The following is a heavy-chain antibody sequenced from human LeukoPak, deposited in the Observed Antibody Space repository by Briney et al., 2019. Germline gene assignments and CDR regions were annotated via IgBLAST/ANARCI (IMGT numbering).Heavy chain of an antibody. CDR3: AAYSSSWYDY. Sequence: SETLSLTCTVSGGSISSGSCYWSWIRQPAGKGLEWIGRIYTSGSTNYNPSLKSRVTISVDTSKNQFSLKLSSVTAADTAVYYCAAYSSSWYDYWGQGTLVTVSS. V-gene: IGHV4-61*02. CDR2: IYTSGST. D-gene: IGHD6-13*01. CDR1: GGSISSGSCY. J-gene: IGHJ4*02.